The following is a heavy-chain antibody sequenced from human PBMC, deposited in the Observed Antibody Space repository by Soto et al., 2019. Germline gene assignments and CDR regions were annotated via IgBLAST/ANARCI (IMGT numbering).Heavy chain of an antibody. CDR2: ISGSGGST. J-gene: IGHJ5*02. Sequence: GGSLRLSCAASGFTFSSYAMSWVRQAPGKGLEWVSAISGSGGSTYYADSVKGRFTISRDNSKNTLYLQMNSLRAEDTAVYYCAKDRYLLGSGSPNWFDPWGQGTLVTVSS. D-gene: IGHD3-10*01. CDR3: AKDRYLLGSGSPNWFDP. V-gene: IGHV3-23*01. CDR1: GFTFSSYA.